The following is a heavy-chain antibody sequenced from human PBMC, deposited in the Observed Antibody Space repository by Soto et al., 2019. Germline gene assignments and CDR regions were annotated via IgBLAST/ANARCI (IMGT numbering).Heavy chain of an antibody. CDR2: IYYSGST. Sequence: QVQLQESGPGLVKPSETLSLTCTVSGGSISSYYWSWIRQPPGKGLEWIGYIYYSGSTNYNPSLKSRVTISVDTSKNQFSLKLSSVTAADTAVYYCARDRFDYIWGSYRYPFGAFDIWGQGTTVTVSS. CDR3: ARDRFDYIWGSYRYPFGAFDI. J-gene: IGHJ3*02. CDR1: GGSISSYY. V-gene: IGHV4-59*01. D-gene: IGHD3-16*02.